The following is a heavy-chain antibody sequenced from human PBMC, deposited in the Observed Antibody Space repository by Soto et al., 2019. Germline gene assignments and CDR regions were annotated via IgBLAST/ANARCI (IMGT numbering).Heavy chain of an antibody. CDR3: ASSAIVGREVNTWFDP. D-gene: IGHD1-26*01. CDR1: GGSISSGGYY. J-gene: IGHJ5*02. V-gene: IGHV4-31*03. Sequence: SETLSLTCTVSGGSISSGGYYWSWIRQHPGKGLEWIGYIYYSGSTYYNPSLKSRVTISVDTSKNQFSLKLSFVTAADTVVFYCASSAIVGREVNTWFDPWGQGTLVTVSS. CDR2: IYYSGST.